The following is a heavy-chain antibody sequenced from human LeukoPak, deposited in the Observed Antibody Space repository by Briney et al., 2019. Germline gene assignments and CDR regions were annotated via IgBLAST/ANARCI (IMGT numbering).Heavy chain of an antibody. D-gene: IGHD3-10*01. J-gene: IGHJ4*02. CDR3: AKDPRVRGGRGVRIDY. CDR2: ISGSGGST. Sequence: GGSLRLSCAASGFTFSSYGMSWVRQAPGKGLEWVSAISGSGGSTYYADSVKGRFTISRDNSKNTLYLQMNSLRAEDTAVYYCAKDPRVRGGRGVRIDYWGQGTLVTVSS. CDR1: GFTFSSYG. V-gene: IGHV3-23*01.